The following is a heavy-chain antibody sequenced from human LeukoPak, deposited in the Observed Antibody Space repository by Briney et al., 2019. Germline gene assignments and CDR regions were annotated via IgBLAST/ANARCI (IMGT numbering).Heavy chain of an antibody. CDR2: INCVGNTI. V-gene: IGHV3-48*04. CDR3: AREDRDSNGWS. D-gene: IGHD6-19*01. Sequence: GGSLRVSCAASGCTFIFYSINWVREAAGKGLARVSYINCVGNTIRCAGSVKGRFNISRDNARNSLYLQMNSLRVEGTAFYYCAREDRDSNGWSWGQGTLVTVSS. J-gene: IGHJ1*01. CDR1: GCTFIFYS.